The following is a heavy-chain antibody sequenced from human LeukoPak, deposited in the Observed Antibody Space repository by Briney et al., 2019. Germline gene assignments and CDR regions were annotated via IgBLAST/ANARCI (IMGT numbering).Heavy chain of an antibody. J-gene: IGHJ4*02. Sequence: GGSLRLSCAASGFTFSSHGMLWVRQAPGKGLEWVAVISDDGRTEYYADSVKGRFTISRDNSKNTVSLQMNSLRDEDTAVFYWTKEGATGSRYNFDYWGQGTLVTVSS. CDR3: TKEGATGSRYNFDY. V-gene: IGHV3-30*18. D-gene: IGHD2-15*01. CDR1: GFTFSSHG. CDR2: ISDDGRTE.